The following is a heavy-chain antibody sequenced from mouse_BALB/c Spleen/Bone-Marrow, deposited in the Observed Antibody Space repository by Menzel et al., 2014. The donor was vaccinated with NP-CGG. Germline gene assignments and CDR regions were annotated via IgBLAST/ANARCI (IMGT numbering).Heavy chain of an antibody. J-gene: IGHJ4*01. CDR1: GFNIXDTY. CDR2: IDPANGNT. Sequence: EVQLVESGAELVKPGASVKLSCTVSGFNIXDTYMHWVKQRPEQGLEWNGRIDPANGNTKYDPKFQGKATITADTSSNSAYLQLSSLTSEDTAVYYCASATTATFYAMDYWVKEPQSPSPQ. CDR3: ASATTATFYAMDY. V-gene: IGHV14-3*02. D-gene: IGHD1-2*01.